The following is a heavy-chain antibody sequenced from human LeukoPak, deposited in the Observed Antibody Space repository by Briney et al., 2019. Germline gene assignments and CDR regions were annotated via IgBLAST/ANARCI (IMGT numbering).Heavy chain of an antibody. CDR3: ARDGYSSGWYVGWFDP. D-gene: IGHD6-19*01. CDR1: GFTFSSYA. CDR2: ISYDGSNK. Sequence: PGRSLRLSCAASGFTFSSYAMHWVRQAPGKGLEWVAVISYDGSNKYYADSVKGRFTISRDNSKNTLYLQMNSLRAGDTAVYYCARDGYSSGWYVGWFDPWGQGTLVTVSS. V-gene: IGHV3-30*04. J-gene: IGHJ5*02.